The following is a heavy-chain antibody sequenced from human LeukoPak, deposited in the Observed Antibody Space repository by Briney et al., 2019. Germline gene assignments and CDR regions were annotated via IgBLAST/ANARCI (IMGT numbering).Heavy chain of an antibody. V-gene: IGHV4-59*01. J-gene: IGHJ4*02. Sequence: PSETLSLTCTVSGGSISSYYWSWIRQPPGKGLEWIGYIYYSGSTNYNPSLKSRVTISVDTSKNPFSLKLSSVTAADTAVYYCARGPYSSRYDYWGQGNLVTVSS. CDR2: IYYSGST. D-gene: IGHD6-13*01. CDR1: GGSISSYY. CDR3: ARGPYSSRYDY.